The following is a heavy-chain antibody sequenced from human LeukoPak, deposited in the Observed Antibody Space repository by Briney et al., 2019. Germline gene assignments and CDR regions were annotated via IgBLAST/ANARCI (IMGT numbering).Heavy chain of an antibody. J-gene: IGHJ5*02. CDR1: GGSISSGGYY. Sequence: SETLSLTCTVSGGSISSGGYYWSWIRQHPGKGLEWIGYIYYSGSAYYNPSLKSRVTISVDTSENQFSLKLSSVTAADTAVYYCARDGSGSYLNWFDPWGQGTLVTVSS. V-gene: IGHV4-31*03. CDR2: IYYSGSA. D-gene: IGHD3-10*01. CDR3: ARDGSGSYLNWFDP.